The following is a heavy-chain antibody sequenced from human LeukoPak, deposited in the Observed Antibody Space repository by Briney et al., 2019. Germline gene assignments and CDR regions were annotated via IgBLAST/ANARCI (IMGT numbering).Heavy chain of an antibody. V-gene: IGHV3-7*01. D-gene: IGHD3-10*01. CDR3: ARNPGWGALDI. Sequence: GGSLRLSCAASGFTFSSHWMSWVRQAPGKGLEWVAIIKEDGSAKYYVDSAKGRFTISRDNAKNSLSLQMNSLRAEDTAVYYCARNPGWGALDIWGQGTMVTVSS. J-gene: IGHJ3*02. CDR1: GFTFSSHW. CDR2: IKEDGSAK.